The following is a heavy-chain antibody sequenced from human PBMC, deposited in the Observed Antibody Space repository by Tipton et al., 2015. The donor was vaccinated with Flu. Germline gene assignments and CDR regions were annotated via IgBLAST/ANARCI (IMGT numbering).Heavy chain of an antibody. Sequence: SLRLSCAASGFIFSTFSLNWVRQAPGKGLEWVSSISTSSYYINYADSVKGRFTISRDNAKSLLYLQMSSLRAEDTAVYYCAREIRYSSWTLDYYGMDVWGQGTTVTASS. J-gene: IGHJ6*02. CDR1: GFIFSTFS. CDR2: ISTSSYYI. CDR3: AREIRYSSWTLDYYGMDV. V-gene: IGHV3-21*06. D-gene: IGHD6-6*01.